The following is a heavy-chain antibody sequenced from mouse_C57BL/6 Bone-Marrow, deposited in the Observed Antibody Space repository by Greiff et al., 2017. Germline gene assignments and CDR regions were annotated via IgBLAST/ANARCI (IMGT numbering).Heavy chain of an antibody. CDR1: GFTFSSYG. V-gene: IGHV5-6*01. CDR2: ISSGGSYT. CDR3: ARQLKLYWYFDV. Sequence: EVKLVESGGDLVKPGGSLKLSCAASGFTFSSYGMSWVRQTPDKRLEWVATISSGGSYTYYPDSVKGRFTISRDNAKNTLYLQMSSLKSEDTAMYYCARQLKLYWYFDVWGTGTTVTVSS. J-gene: IGHJ1*03.